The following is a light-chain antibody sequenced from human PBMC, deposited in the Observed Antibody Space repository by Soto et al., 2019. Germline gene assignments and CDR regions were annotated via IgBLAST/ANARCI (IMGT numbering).Light chain of an antibody. CDR1: QSFSTW. CDR3: QQYYRYPLT. CDR2: DVS. J-gene: IGKJ4*01. V-gene: IGKV1-5*01. Sequence: DIQMTQFPSTLSASVGDRVTITCRASQSFSTWLAWYQQKPGRAPNLLIYDVSSLESGVPSRFSGSGSGTEFTLTISSLHPDDFATYYCQQYYRYPLTFGGGTTVEIK.